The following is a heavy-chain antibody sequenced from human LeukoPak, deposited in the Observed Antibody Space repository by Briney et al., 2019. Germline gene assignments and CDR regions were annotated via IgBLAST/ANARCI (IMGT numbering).Heavy chain of an antibody. D-gene: IGHD2-8*01. V-gene: IGHV3-48*03. CDR1: GVTFSSYE. CDR3: AISNGYGMDV. CDR2: ISSSGSTI. J-gene: IGHJ6*04. Sequence: GGSVTLSCAASGVTFSSYEMSWVRQAPGKGLEWVAYISSSGSTIYYADSVKGGFTISRDNAKNSLYLQMNSLRAEDTAVYYCAISNGYGMDVWGEGTTVTVSS.